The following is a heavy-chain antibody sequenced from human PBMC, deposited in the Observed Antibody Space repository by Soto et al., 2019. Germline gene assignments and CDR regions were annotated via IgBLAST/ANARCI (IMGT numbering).Heavy chain of an antibody. V-gene: IGHV3-11*05. Sequence: GGSLRLSCAASGLTFSDYYMSWIRQAPGKGLEWVSYITSSGHYTKYADSVQGRFTISRDNAKNSLYLQMNSLRAEDTAVYYCAGELDGIDVWGQGTTVTVSS. J-gene: IGHJ6*02. CDR3: AGELDGIDV. CDR2: ITSSGHYT. CDR1: GLTFSDYY.